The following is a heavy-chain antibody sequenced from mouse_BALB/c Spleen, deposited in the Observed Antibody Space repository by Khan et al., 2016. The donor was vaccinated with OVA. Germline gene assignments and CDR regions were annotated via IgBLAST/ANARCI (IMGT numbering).Heavy chain of an antibody. CDR2: ISSYGDYT. CDR1: GFTFTTYA. J-gene: IGHJ3*01. Sequence: EVELVESGGGLVKPGGSLKLSCAASGFTFTTYAMSWVRQTPEKRPEWVATISSYGDYTYYPDNVTGRFTISRDNAKNTLYLQMSSLRSEDTAMYYCARSPYGNFAYWGQGTLVTVSA. D-gene: IGHD2-1*01. V-gene: IGHV5-9-3*01. CDR3: ARSPYGNFAY.